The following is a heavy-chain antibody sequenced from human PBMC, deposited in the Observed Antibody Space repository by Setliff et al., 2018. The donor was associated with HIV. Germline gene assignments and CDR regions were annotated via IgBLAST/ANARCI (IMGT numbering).Heavy chain of an antibody. CDR2: IRSSGVT. Sequence: PSETLSLTCTVSGASISSHNYYWGWIRQSPGKGLEWIASIRSSGVTYYNPSLQSRVIISVDTSNNQISLKLTSVTAADTAVYYCTIPASSLAPNWGRGTQVTVSS. CDR3: TIPASSLAPN. V-gene: IGHV4-39*01. CDR1: GASISSHNYY. J-gene: IGHJ4*02.